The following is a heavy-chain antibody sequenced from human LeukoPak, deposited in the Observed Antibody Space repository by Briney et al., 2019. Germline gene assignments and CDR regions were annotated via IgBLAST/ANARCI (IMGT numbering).Heavy chain of an antibody. CDR3: AREDGDLGGYFDY. Sequence: GGSLRLSCAASGFTFSSYGMHWVRQAPGKGLEWVAVISYDGSNKYYADSVKGRFTISRDNSKNTLYLQMNSLRAEDTAVYYCAREDGDLGGYFDYWGQGTLVTVSS. CDR2: ISYDGSNK. J-gene: IGHJ4*02. CDR1: GFTFSSYG. V-gene: IGHV3-30*03. D-gene: IGHD4-17*01.